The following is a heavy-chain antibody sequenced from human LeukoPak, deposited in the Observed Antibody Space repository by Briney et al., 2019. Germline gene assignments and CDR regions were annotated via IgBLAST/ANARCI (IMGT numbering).Heavy chain of an antibody. V-gene: IGHV4-39*01. CDR3: VRQNSDYYYYYLDV. D-gene: IGHD1-7*01. CDR2: VYYSGTT. CDR1: GGSVSSSSSY. Sequence: SETLSLTCTVSGGSVSSSSSYWAWIRQPPGRGLEWIGSVYYSGTTYYNTSLESRVTISEDTSRNRFSLMLSSVTAADTAVYYCVRQNSDYYYYYLDVWDEGTTVIVSS. J-gene: IGHJ6*03.